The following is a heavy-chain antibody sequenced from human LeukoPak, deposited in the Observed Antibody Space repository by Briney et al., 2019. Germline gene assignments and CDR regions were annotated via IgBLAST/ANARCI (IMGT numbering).Heavy chain of an antibody. CDR3: ARILEGYYYFGLDV. CDR1: AFTFNTYW. J-gene: IGHJ6*02. D-gene: IGHD3/OR15-3a*01. CDR2: IDGDGSSR. Sequence: QTGGSLRLSCAASAFTFNTYWMHWVRQVPGKGLEWVSRIDGDGSSRSYADSVQGRFTISRDNGKKTVFLQMNSLSAEDTAVYYCARILEGYYYFGLDVWGQGTTVIVSS. V-gene: IGHV3-74*01.